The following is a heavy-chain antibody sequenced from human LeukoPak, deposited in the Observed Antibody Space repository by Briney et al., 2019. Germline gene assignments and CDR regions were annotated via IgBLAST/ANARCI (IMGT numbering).Heavy chain of an antibody. V-gene: IGHV4-34*01. J-gene: IGHJ6*03. CDR2: INHSGST. D-gene: IGHD6-19*01. CDR3: ARLVPTQPYCSGWYRYCGGDCYYYYMDV. CDR1: GGSFSGYY. Sequence: SETLSLTCAVYGGSFSGYYWSWIRQPPGKGLEWIGEINHSGSTNYNPSLKSRVTISVDTSKNQFSLKLSSVTAADTAVYYCARLVPTQPYCSGWYRYCGGDCYYYYMDVWGKGTTVTISS.